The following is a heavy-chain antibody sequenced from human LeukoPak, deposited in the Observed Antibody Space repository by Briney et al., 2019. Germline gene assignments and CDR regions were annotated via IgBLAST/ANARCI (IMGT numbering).Heavy chain of an antibody. D-gene: IGHD3-22*01. CDR1: GASVRGYY. V-gene: IGHV4-59*02. CDR3: ATLDTYYYDSSGS. CDR2: IHYTGNT. J-gene: IGHJ5*02. Sequence: RASETLSLTCTVSGASVRGYYWSWIRQPPGKGLEWIGYIHYTGNTDYNPSLTSRVTMSVDTSKNQFSLMLTSVTAADTAVYYCATLDTYYYDSSGSWGQGTLVTVSS.